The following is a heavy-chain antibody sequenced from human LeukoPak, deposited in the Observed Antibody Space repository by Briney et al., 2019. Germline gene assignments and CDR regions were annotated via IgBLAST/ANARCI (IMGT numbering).Heavy chain of an antibody. CDR1: GGSISSSSYY. V-gene: IGHV4-39*07. CDR3: ARDFKYYYGSGSYEGHY. CDR2: IYYSGST. Sequence: SETLSLTCTVSGGSISSSSYYWGWIRQPPGKGLEWIGSIYYSGSTYYNPSLKSRVTISVDTSKNQFSLKLSSVTAADTAVYYCARDFKYYYGSGSYEGHYWGQGTLVTVSS. J-gene: IGHJ4*02. D-gene: IGHD3-10*01.